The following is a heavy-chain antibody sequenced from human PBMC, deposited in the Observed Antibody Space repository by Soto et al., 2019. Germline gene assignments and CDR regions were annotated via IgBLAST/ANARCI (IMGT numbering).Heavy chain of an antibody. Sequence: GGSLRLSCAASGFTFSDYYMSWIRQAPGKGLEWVSYISSSGSTIYYADSVKGRFTISRDNAKNSLYLQMNSLRAEDTAVYYCARSSGTSPLYYYYMDVWGKGTTVTVSS. V-gene: IGHV3-11*01. CDR2: ISSSGSTI. J-gene: IGHJ6*03. CDR3: ARSSGTSPLYYYYMDV. CDR1: GFTFSDYY. D-gene: IGHD1-7*01.